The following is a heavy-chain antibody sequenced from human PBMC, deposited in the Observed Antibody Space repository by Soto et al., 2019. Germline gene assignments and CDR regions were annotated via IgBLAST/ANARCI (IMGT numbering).Heavy chain of an antibody. CDR1: GFTFSSYG. CDR2: ISYDGSNK. CDR3: AKLRAVATSGYYYYGMDV. Sequence: QVQLVESGGGVVQPGRSLRLSCAASGFTFSSYGMHWVRQAPGKGLEWVAVISYDGSNKYYADSVKGRFTISRDNSKNTLYLQMNSLRAEDTAVYYCAKLRAVATSGYYYYGMDVWGQGTTVTVSS. V-gene: IGHV3-30*18. D-gene: IGHD6-19*01. J-gene: IGHJ6*02.